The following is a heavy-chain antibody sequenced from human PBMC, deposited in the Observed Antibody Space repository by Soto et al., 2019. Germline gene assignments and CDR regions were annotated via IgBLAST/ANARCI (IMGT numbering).Heavy chain of an antibody. Sequence: SVKVSCKASGGTFSSYAISWVRQAPGQGLEWMGGIIPIFGTANYAQKFQGRVTITADESTSTAYMELSSLRSEDTAVYYCARSRSSSAGYYYYGMDVWGQGTTVTVSS. CDR1: GGTFSSYA. CDR2: IIPIFGTA. CDR3: ARSRSSSAGYYYYGMDV. D-gene: IGHD6-6*01. J-gene: IGHJ6*02. V-gene: IGHV1-69*13.